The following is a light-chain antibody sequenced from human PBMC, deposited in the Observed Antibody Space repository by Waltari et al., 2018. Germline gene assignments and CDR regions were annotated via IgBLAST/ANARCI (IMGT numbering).Light chain of an antibody. CDR1: SRDIGGSNY. CDR2: EVT. CDR3: MSYAGSNTWV. J-gene: IGLJ3*02. Sequence: QSALTQPPSASGSPGQSVTISCTGTSRDIGGSNYVCWYQQHPGKAPKLMIYEVTKRPSGVPYRFSGSRSGNTASLTVSGLQAEDEADYYCMSYAGSNTWVFGGGTKLTVL. V-gene: IGLV2-8*01.